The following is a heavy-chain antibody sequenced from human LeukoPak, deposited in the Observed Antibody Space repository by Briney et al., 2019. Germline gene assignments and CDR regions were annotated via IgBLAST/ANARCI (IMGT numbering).Heavy chain of an antibody. V-gene: IGHV3-11*01. CDR1: GFKFRDYY. Sequence: PGGPLRLSCAASGFKFRDYYVGWIRQAPGKRLEWVSYISGSGDARPYADSVKGRFTVSRNNAIDSLYLQMDSLGAEDTAVYYCARIGTTVAAGTADYWGQGTQVTVSS. CDR3: ARIGTTVAAGTADY. CDR2: ISGSGDAR. J-gene: IGHJ4*02. D-gene: IGHD6-13*01.